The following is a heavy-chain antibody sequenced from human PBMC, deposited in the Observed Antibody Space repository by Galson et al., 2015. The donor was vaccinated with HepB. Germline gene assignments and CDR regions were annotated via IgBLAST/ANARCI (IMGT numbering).Heavy chain of an antibody. D-gene: IGHD5-24*01. Sequence: SLRLSCAASGFTFSTYNMNWVRQAPGKGLDWISYISATGTTIDYADSVKGRFIISRDNAKNSLFLQMNSLRVEDTAVYYCAKIPAYNPVYFDYWGQGTLAADSS. CDR1: GFTFSTYN. V-gene: IGHV3-48*03. J-gene: IGHJ4*02. CDR3: AKIPAYNPVYFDY. CDR2: ISATGTTI.